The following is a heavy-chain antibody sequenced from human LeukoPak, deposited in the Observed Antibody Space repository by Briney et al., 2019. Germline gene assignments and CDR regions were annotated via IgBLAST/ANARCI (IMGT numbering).Heavy chain of an antibody. V-gene: IGHV1-46*01. CDR1: GYTFTSYY. CDR3: ARRWLQYGWFDP. CDR2: INPSGGST. Sequence: GASVKVSCKASGYTFTSYYIHWVRQAPGQGLEWMGIINPSGGSTSYAQKFQGRVTMTRDTSTSTVYMELSSLRSEDTAVYYCARRWLQYGWFDPWGQGTLVTVSS. D-gene: IGHD4-11*01. J-gene: IGHJ5*02.